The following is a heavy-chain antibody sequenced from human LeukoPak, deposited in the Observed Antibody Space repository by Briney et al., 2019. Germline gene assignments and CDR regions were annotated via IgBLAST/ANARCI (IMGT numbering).Heavy chain of an antibody. D-gene: IGHD2-21*02. CDR3: ARGSVVTTAGLDY. CDR2: IYTSGST. Sequence: SETLSLTCTVSGGSISSGSYYWSWIRQPAGKGLEWIGRIYTSGSTNYSPSLKSRVTISVDTSKNQFSLKLSSVTAADTAVYYCARGSVVTTAGLDYWGQGTLVTVSS. CDR1: GGSISSGSYY. V-gene: IGHV4-61*02. J-gene: IGHJ4*02.